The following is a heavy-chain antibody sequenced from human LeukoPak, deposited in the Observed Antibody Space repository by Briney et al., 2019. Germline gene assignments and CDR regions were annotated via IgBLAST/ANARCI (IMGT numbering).Heavy chain of an antibody. CDR2: IKEDGSEK. V-gene: IGHV3-7*04. CDR3: ARGPK. J-gene: IGHJ4*02. CDR1: GFTFSSHW. Sequence: PGGSLRLSCAASGFTFSSHWMSWVRQAPGKGLEWVANIKEDGSEKYYVDSVKGRFTISRDNAENSLYLEMSSLRGEDTAMYYCARGPKWGQGTLVTVSS.